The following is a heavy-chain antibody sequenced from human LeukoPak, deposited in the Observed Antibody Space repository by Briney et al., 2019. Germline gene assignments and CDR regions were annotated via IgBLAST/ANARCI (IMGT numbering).Heavy chain of an antibody. CDR1: GFTFSTYW. J-gene: IGHJ5*02. D-gene: IGHD6-19*01. CDR3: TRNSGWYNWFDP. Sequence: GGSLRLSCAASGFTFSTYWMIWVRQAPGKGLEWVSVIYNGGSTYYADSVKGRFTISRDNSKNTLYLQMNSLRAEDTAMYYCTRNSGWYNWFDPWGQGTLVTVSS. V-gene: IGHV3-66*01. CDR2: IYNGGST.